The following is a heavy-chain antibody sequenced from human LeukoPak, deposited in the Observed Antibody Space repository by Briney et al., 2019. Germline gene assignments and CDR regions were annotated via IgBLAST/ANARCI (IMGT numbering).Heavy chain of an antibody. CDR1: GGSISSYY. D-gene: IGHD3-10*01. CDR3: ARDWGFGDSEDWFDP. CDR2: VHHTGST. J-gene: IGHJ5*02. V-gene: IGHV4-39*07. Sequence: SETLSLTCTVSGGSISSYYWGWIRQPPGKGLEWIGSVHHTGSTYYNPSLRSRVSISVDKSTNHISLEVTSVTAADTAVYYCARDWGFGDSEDWFDPWGQGTLVTVSS.